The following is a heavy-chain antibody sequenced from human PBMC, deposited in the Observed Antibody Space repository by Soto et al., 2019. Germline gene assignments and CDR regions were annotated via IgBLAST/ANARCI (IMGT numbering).Heavy chain of an antibody. J-gene: IGHJ4*02. CDR1: GYTFTGYY. Sequence: ASVKVSCKASGYTFTGYYMHWVRQAPGQGLEWMGWINPNSGGTNYAQKFQGWVTMTRDASISTAYMELSRLRSDDTAVYYCARGYPYGSGRVLDYWGQGTLVTVSS. V-gene: IGHV1-2*04. CDR2: INPNSGGT. D-gene: IGHD3-10*01. CDR3: ARGYPYGSGRVLDY.